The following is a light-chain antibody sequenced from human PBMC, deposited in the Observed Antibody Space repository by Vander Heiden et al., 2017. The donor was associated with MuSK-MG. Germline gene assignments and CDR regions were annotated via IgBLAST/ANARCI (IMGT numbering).Light chain of an antibody. V-gene: IGKV3-15*01. CDR1: QSVATN. CDR2: AAS. J-gene: IGKJ4*01. Sequence: IVMTQSQGTLSVSPGERGTLSCRASQSVATNLAWYQQKPGQAPRLVIYAASTRATGIPARFSGSGSGTQFTLTISSLQSEDFAVYYCQQYNNWPLTFGGGTKVEIK. CDR3: QQYNNWPLT.